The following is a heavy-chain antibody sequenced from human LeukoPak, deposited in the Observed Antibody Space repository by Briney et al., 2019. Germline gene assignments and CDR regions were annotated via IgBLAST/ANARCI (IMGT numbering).Heavy chain of an antibody. V-gene: IGHV1-69*05. CDR3: ARGSKVCSGGSCYSVVSDWFDP. CDR2: IIPIFGTA. Sequence: ASVKVSCKASGGTFSNYAISWVRQAPGQGLEWMGGIIPIFGTANYAQKFQGRVTITTDESTSTAYMELSSLRSEDTAVYYCARGSKVCSGGSCYSVVSDWFDPWGQGTLVTVSS. CDR1: GGTFSNYA. J-gene: IGHJ5*02. D-gene: IGHD2-15*01.